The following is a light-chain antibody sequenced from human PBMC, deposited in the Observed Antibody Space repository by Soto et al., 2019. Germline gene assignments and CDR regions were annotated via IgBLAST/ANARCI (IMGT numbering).Light chain of an antibody. CDR3: SSSAGSLYV. CDR1: SSDIGDYNY. V-gene: IGLV2-8*01. Sequence: QSALTQPPSASGSPGQSVTISCTGTSSDIGDYNYVSWYQQHPGKAPKLMIYEVSKQPSGVPDRFSGSKSGNTASLTVSQLQAEDEADYYCSSSAGSLYVFGTGTKLTVL. CDR2: EVS. J-gene: IGLJ1*01.